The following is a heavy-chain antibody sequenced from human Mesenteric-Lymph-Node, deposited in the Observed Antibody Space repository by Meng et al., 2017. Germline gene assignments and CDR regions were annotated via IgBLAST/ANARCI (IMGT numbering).Heavy chain of an antibody. J-gene: IGHJ3*02. D-gene: IGHD3-10*01. CDR3: ARDRRITMVRGVIGDDAFDI. V-gene: IGHV1-46*01. Sequence: ASVKVSCKASGYTFTGYYMHWVRQAPGQGLEWMGIINPSGGSTSYAQKFQGRVTMTRDTSTSTVYMELSSLRSEDTAVYYCARDRRITMVRGVIGDDAFDIWGQGTKVTVSS. CDR1: GYTFTGYY. CDR2: INPSGGST.